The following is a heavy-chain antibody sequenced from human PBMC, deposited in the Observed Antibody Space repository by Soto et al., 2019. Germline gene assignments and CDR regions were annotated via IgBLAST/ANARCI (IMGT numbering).Heavy chain of an antibody. D-gene: IGHD3-9*01. J-gene: IGHJ3*02. CDR3: ATGTDFGWLDNANHALDI. CDR1: GFTPSRLS. Sequence: EVQLVQSGGALVQPGGSLRLSCAASGFTPSRLSMNWVRQAPGKGLEWISYINSAGSIIYYADSVKGRFTISRDNAENSLYLQMNSLRAEDTAVYYWATGTDFGWLDNANHALDIWGEGTMVTVSS. CDR2: INSAGSII. V-gene: IGHV3-48*01.